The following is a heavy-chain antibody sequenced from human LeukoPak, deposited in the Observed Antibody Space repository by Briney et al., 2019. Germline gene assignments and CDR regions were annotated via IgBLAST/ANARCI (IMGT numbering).Heavy chain of an antibody. D-gene: IGHD4-17*01. V-gene: IGHV3-23*01. CDR2: ITDSGGRT. Sequence: GGSLRLSCAASAFTFNTYPMAWVRQAPGEGLEWVSLITDSGGRTYYADSVKGRFTISRDNSKNTLYLQMSNLRVEDTAIYYCAKERQTTTAFDSWGQGTLVTVSS. J-gene: IGHJ4*02. CDR3: AKERQTTTAFDS. CDR1: AFTFNTYP.